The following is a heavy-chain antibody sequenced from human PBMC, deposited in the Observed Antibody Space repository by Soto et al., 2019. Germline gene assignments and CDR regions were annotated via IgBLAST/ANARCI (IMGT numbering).Heavy chain of an antibody. J-gene: IGHJ4*02. V-gene: IGHV4-39*01. CDR2: VHYSGST. CDR1: GGSISGSSYY. Sequence: SETLSLTCTVSGGSISGSSYYWGWIRQPPGKGLECIGSVHYSGSTEYNPSLKSRVTISVDTSKNQFSLKLTSVTAADTAVYFCASFSGATYGDYGGGINSWGQGTLVTVSS. D-gene: IGHD4-17*01. CDR3: ASFSGATYGDYGGGINS.